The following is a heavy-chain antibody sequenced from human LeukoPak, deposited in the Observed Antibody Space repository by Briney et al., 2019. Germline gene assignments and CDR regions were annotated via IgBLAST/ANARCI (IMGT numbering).Heavy chain of an antibody. Sequence: PGGSLRLSCAATGFTFSSYSMNWVRQAPGKGLEWVGRIHISGTTHYHPSLKSRVTMSTDTSKNQFSLKLSSVTAADTAVYYCATYSITGAWAEYFLHCGQGTLVTVSS. CDR3: ATYSITGAWAEYFLH. V-gene: IGHV4-59*10. CDR1: GFTFSSYS. CDR2: IHISGTT. D-gene: IGHD2/OR15-2a*01. J-gene: IGHJ1*01.